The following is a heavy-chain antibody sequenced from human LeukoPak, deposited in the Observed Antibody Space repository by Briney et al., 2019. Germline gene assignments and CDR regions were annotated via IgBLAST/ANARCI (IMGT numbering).Heavy chain of an antibody. CDR3: ARGGGHAY. D-gene: IGHD2-21*01. Sequence: GASVKVSCKAYEYTFNAYYIHWVRQAPGQGLEWMGWIDSNSGDTNYAQKFQGRVTMTRDTSINTAYMDLTRLTSDDTGVYFCARGGGHAYWGQGTLVTVSS. CDR2: IDSNSGDT. V-gene: IGHV1-2*02. J-gene: IGHJ4*02. CDR1: EYTFNAYY.